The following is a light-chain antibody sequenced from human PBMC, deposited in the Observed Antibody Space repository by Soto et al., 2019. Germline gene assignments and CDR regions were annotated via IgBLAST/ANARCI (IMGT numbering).Light chain of an antibody. J-gene: IGLJ1*01. CDR3: SSYTSTIRV. CDR2: QVS. Sequence: QSALTQPASVSGSPGQSITISCTGTSSDIGGFYYVSWYQHHPGKDPKLMIYQVSNRPSGVSNRFSGSKSGNTASLTISGLQAEDEADYYCSSYTSTIRVFGTGTKVTVL. CDR1: SSDIGGFYY. V-gene: IGLV2-14*01.